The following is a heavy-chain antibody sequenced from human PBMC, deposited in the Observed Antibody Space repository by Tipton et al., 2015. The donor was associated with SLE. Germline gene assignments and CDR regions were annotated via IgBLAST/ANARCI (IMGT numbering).Heavy chain of an antibody. D-gene: IGHD2-2*01. Sequence: TLFLTCAVYGGSFSGYYWSWIRQPPGKGLEWIGEINHSGSTNYNPSLKSRITISVDTSKNQFSLKLSSVTAADTAVYYCAREDCSSTSCHGGLFDYGGQGTLVTVSS. J-gene: IGHJ4*02. CDR1: GGSFSGYY. V-gene: IGHV4-34*01. CDR3: AREDCSSTSCHGGLFDY. CDR2: INHSGST.